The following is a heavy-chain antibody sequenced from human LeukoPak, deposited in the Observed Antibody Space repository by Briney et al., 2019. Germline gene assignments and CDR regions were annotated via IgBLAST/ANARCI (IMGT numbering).Heavy chain of an antibody. J-gene: IGHJ5*02. V-gene: IGHV3-30-3*01. CDR2: ISYDGSNK. CDR3: ARDHDEGYYGSGSYSS. Sequence: GGSLRLSCAASGFTFSSYAMHWVRQAPGKGLEWVAVISYDGSNKYYADSVKGRFTISRDNSKNTLYLQMNSLRAEDTAVYYCARDHDEGYYGSGSYSSWGQGTLVTVSS. D-gene: IGHD3-10*01. CDR1: GFTFSSYA.